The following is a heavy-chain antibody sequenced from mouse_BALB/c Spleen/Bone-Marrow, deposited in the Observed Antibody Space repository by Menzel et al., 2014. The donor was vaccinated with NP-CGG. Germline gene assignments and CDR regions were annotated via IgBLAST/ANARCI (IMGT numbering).Heavy chain of an antibody. CDR1: GFNIKDTY. J-gene: IGHJ4*01. CDR3: ASATTATYYAMDY. V-gene: IGHV14-3*02. D-gene: IGHD1-2*01. CDR2: IDTANGNT. Sequence: EVQLQQSGAELVKPGASVKLSCTASGFNIKDTYMHWVKQRPEQGLEWIGRIDTANGNTKYDPNFQGKATITRDTSSNTAVLQVSMLTSEDTAVYCCASATTATYYAMDYWGQGTSVTVSS.